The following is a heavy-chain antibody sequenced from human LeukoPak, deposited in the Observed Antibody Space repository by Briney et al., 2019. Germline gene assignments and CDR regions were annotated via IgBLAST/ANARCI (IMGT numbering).Heavy chain of an antibody. Sequence: PGGSLRLSCAASGFNFSEYYMSWIRQAPGKGLEWISYISISSRTIYYADSVKGRFTISRDNAKNSLYLQMNSLRADDTAVYYCVRDRNYYGLDYWGQGSLVTVSS. V-gene: IGHV3-11*01. CDR1: GFNFSEYY. CDR2: ISISSRTI. CDR3: VRDRNYYGLDY. D-gene: IGHD3-10*01. J-gene: IGHJ4*02.